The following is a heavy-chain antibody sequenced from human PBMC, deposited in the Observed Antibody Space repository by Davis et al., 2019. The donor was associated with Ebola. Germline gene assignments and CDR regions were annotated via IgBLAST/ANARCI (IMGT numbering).Heavy chain of an antibody. Sequence: GESLKISCAASGFTFSSYWMSWVRQAPGKGLEWVANIKQDGSEKYYVDSVKGRFTISRDNAKNSLYLQMNSLRAEDTAVYYCARAPLYSSGWYPDYFDYWGQGTLVTVSS. CDR3: ARAPLYSSGWYPDYFDY. J-gene: IGHJ4*02. CDR1: GFTFSSYW. CDR2: IKQDGSEK. V-gene: IGHV3-7*01. D-gene: IGHD6-19*01.